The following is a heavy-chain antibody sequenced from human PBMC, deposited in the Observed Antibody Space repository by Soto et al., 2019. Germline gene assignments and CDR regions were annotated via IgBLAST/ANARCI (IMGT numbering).Heavy chain of an antibody. CDR1: GFTFSSYW. D-gene: IGHD2-15*01. V-gene: IGHV3-74*01. Sequence: EVQLVESGGGLVQPGGSLRLSCAASGFTFSSYWMHWVRQAPGKGLVWVSRINSDGSSASYADSVKGGFTISRDNAKNTLYQQMNSLRAEDTAVYYCARDGRGGVVVAAAYYMDVWGKGTTVTVSS. CDR3: ARDGRGGVVVAAAYYMDV. CDR2: INSDGSSA. J-gene: IGHJ6*03.